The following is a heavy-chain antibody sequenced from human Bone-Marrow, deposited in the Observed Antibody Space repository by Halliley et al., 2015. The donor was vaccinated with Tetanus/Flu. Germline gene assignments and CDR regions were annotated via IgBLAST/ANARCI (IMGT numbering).Heavy chain of an antibody. D-gene: IGHD7-27*01. Sequence: WLGYIFSPGGANYNPPLRSRLTISIDTSKKQLSLKLNSVTAADTAVYYCARDFRGDANCFDPWGQGTLVTVSS. J-gene: IGHJ5*02. V-gene: IGHV4-59*01. CDR3: ARDFRGDANCFDP. CDR2: IFSPGGA.